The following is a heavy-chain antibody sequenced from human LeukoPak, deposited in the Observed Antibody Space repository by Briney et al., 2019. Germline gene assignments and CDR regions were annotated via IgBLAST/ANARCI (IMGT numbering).Heavy chain of an antibody. J-gene: IGHJ5*02. Sequence: PSETLSLTCTVSGGSISSYYWSWIRQPPGKGLEWIGYIYYSGSTNYNPSLKSRVTISVDTSKNQFSLKLSSVTAADTAVYYCARRVVVITESGVNWFDPWGQGTLVTVS. V-gene: IGHV4-59*08. D-gene: IGHD3-22*01. CDR1: GGSISSYY. CDR2: IYYSGST. CDR3: ARRVVVITESGVNWFDP.